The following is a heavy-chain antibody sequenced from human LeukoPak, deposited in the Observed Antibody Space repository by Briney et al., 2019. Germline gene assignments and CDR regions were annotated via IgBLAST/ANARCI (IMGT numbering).Heavy chain of an antibody. CDR3: ASTLYSSGWYPDY. V-gene: IGHV1-2*02. D-gene: IGHD6-19*01. CDR1: GYTFTDHY. CDR2: INPNGGGT. J-gene: IGHJ4*02. Sequence: ASVTVSFKASGYTFTDHYMHWVRQAPGQGLEWMGWINPNGGGTNYAQRFQGRVSMTRDTSISTAYMELSRLRSDDTAVYYCASTLYSSGWYPDYWGQGTLVTVSS.